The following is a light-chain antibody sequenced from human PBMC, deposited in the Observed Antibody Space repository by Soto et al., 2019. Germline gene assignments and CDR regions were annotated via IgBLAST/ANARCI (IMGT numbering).Light chain of an antibody. V-gene: IGLV1-44*01. J-gene: IGLJ2*01. Sequence: VLTQPPSASGTPGQRVTIPCSGNSSNIGSNTVNWYQQLPGTAPKLVIYSNNQRPSGVPDRFSGSKSGTSASLAISGLQSEDEADYYCVAWDDSLNGYVVFGGGTKVTVL. CDR3: VAWDDSLNGYVV. CDR2: SNN. CDR1: SSNIGSNT.